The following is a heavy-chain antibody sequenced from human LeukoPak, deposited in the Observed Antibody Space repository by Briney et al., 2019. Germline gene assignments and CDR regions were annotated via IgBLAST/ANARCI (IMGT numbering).Heavy chain of an antibody. CDR3: ARGHWGWDAFDI. J-gene: IGHJ3*02. Sequence: GGSLRLSCVASGFTFSSYWMHWVRQDPRKGLVWVPRINGDGRNINYADSVKGRSTVSRDNAKNTLYLQMNSLRVEDTAVYYCARGHWGWDAFDIWGQGTMVTVSS. CDR1: GFTFSSYW. D-gene: IGHD7-27*01. V-gene: IGHV3-74*01. CDR2: INGDGRNI.